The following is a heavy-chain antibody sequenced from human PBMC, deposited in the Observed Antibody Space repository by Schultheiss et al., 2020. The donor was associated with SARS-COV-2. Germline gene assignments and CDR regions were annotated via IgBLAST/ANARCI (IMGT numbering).Heavy chain of an antibody. D-gene: IGHD1-26*01. CDR3: ARDRASYDAFDI. CDR2: INPNSGGT. J-gene: IGHJ3*02. Sequence: ASVKVFCKASGYTFTGYYMHWVRQAPGQGLEWMGWINPNSGGTNYAQKFQGRVTMTRDTSISTAYMELSRLRSDDTAVYYCARDRASYDAFDIWGQGTMVTVSS. CDR1: GYTFTGYY. V-gene: IGHV1-2*02.